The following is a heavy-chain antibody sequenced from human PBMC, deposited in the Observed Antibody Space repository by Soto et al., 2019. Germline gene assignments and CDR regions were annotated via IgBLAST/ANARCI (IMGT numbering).Heavy chain of an antibody. D-gene: IGHD2-15*01. Sequence: EVQLVESGGGLVKPGESLRLSCAVSGFTFSHPWMNWVRQAPGKGLEWVGLIKTKASGGTTVYPAPVTDRFTISRDDSKSMLYLQMNSLKTEDTAVYYCTTGLYNSGGVDHWGQGTLVTVSS. CDR3: TTGLYNSGGVDH. J-gene: IGHJ4*02. CDR1: GFTFSHPW. V-gene: IGHV3-15*07. CDR2: IKTKASGGTT.